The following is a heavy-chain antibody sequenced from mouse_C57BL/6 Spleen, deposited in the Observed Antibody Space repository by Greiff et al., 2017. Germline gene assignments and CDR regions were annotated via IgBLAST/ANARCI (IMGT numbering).Heavy chain of an antibody. CDR2: IYIGNGYT. V-gene: IGHV1-58*01. Sequence: VQLQQSGAELVRPGSSVKMSCKTSGYTFTSYGINWVKQRPGQGLEWIGYIYIGNGYTEYNEKFKGKATLTSDTSSSTAYMQLSSMTSEDSAIYFYARDSSGYPYYFDYWGQGTTLTVSS. J-gene: IGHJ2*01. D-gene: IGHD3-2*02. CDR3: ARDSSGYPYYFDY. CDR1: GYTFTSYG.